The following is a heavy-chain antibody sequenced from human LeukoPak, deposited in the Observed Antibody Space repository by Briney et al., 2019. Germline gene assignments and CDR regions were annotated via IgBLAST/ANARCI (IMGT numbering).Heavy chain of an antibody. CDR1: GFTFSSYA. V-gene: IGHV3-21*01. Sequence: GGSLRLSCAASGFTFSSYAMSWVRQAPGKGLEWVSSISSSSSYIYYADSVKGRFTISRDNAKNSLYLQMNSLRAEDTAVYYCARGAPIGVRYFDWFFSEYYFDYWGQGTLVTVSS. CDR3: ARGAPIGVRYFDWFFSEYYFDY. D-gene: IGHD3-9*01. CDR2: ISSSSSYI. J-gene: IGHJ4*02.